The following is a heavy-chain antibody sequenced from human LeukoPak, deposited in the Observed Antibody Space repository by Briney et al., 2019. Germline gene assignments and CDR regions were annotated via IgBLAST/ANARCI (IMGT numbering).Heavy chain of an antibody. D-gene: IGHD3-22*01. CDR2: ISWNSGII. Sequence: PGGSLRLSCAASGFTFDDYAMHWVRQAPGKGLEWVSGISWNSGIIGYADSVKGRLTISRDDAKNSLYLQMNSLRAEDTALYYYAKDLDSSGYYPEYWGQGTLVTVSS. J-gene: IGHJ4*02. CDR1: GFTFDDYA. V-gene: IGHV3-9*01. CDR3: AKDLDSSGYYPEY.